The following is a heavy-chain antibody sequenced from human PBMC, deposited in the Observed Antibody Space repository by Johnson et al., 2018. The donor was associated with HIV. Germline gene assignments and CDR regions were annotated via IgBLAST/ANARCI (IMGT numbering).Heavy chain of an antibody. Sequence: EQLVESGGGLVQPGGSLRLSCAASGFTVSSNYMSWVRQAPGKGLEWVLVIYSGGSTYYADSVKGRFTISRDNSKNTLYLQMNSLRAEDTAVYYCAILEVVPAAIHSPDAFDIWGQGTMVTVSS. J-gene: IGHJ3*02. V-gene: IGHV3-66*01. CDR2: IYSGGST. CDR1: GFTVSSNY. D-gene: IGHD2-2*01. CDR3: AILEVVPAAIHSPDAFDI.